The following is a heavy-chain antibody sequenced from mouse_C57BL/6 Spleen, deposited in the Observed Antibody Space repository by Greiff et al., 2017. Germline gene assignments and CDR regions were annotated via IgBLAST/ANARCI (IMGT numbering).Heavy chain of an antibody. CDR2: INPNYGTT. CDR1: GYSFTDYN. V-gene: IGHV1-39*01. CDR3: KTTVVASPPYYFDY. D-gene: IGHD1-1*01. Sequence: EVQLQQSGPELVKPGASVKISCKASGYSFTDYNMNWVKQSNGKSLEWIGVINPNYGTTSYNQKFKGKATLTVDQSSSTAYMQLNSLTSEDSAVYYCKTTVVASPPYYFDYWGQGTTLTVSS. J-gene: IGHJ2*01.